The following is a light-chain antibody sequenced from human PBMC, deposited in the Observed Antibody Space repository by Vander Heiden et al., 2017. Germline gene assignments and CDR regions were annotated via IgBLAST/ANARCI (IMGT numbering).Light chain of an antibody. CDR1: QSVSSSY. Sequence: EIVLTQSPGTLSLSPGDRATLSCRASQSVSSSYLAWYQQKPGQAPRLLMYGASSRASDIPERFRGSGSGTDFTLTISRLEPEDFAVYYCHQYGTSPWTFGQGTKVDVK. CDR3: HQYGTSPWT. V-gene: IGKV3-20*01. CDR2: GAS. J-gene: IGKJ1*01.